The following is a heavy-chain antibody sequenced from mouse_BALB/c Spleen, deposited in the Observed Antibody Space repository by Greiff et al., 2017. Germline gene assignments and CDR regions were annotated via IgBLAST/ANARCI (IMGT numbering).Heavy chain of an antibody. Sequence: EVKLVESGGGLVQPGGSRNLSCAASGFTFSSFGMHWVRQAPEKGLEWVAYISSGSSTIYYADTVKGRFTISRDNPKNTLFLQMTSLRSEDTAMYYCARSGYYGNFLAYWGQGTLVTVSA. CDR1: GFTFSSFG. CDR2: ISSGSSTI. V-gene: IGHV5-17*02. D-gene: IGHD2-1*01. J-gene: IGHJ3*01. CDR3: ARSGYYGNFLAY.